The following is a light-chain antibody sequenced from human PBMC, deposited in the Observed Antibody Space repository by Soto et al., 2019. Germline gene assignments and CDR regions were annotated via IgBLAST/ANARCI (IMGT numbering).Light chain of an antibody. CDR2: GAS. CDR3: QQYGSSIFT. CDR1: QSVSSSY. Sequence: EIVLTQSPGTLSLSPGERATLSCRASQSVSSSYLAWYQQKPGQAPRLLNHGASGRATGIPGRLSGSGSGTDFTLTISRLEPEDFAEYYCQQYGSSIFTFGRGTKVDIK. V-gene: IGKV3-20*01. J-gene: IGKJ3*01.